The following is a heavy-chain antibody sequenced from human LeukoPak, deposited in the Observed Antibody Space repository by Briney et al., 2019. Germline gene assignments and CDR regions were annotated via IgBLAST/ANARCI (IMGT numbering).Heavy chain of an antibody. V-gene: IGHV4-31*03. CDR1: GGSISSGTYY. Sequence: SETLSLTCTVSGGSISSGTYYWSWIRQHPWKGLEWIGYIYYSGSTYYNPSLKSRVIISVDTSKNQFSLKLSSVTAADTAVYYCARAFSGSAADVWGKGTTVTVSS. CDR2: IYYSGST. CDR3: ARAFSGSAADV. J-gene: IGHJ6*04. D-gene: IGHD6-25*01.